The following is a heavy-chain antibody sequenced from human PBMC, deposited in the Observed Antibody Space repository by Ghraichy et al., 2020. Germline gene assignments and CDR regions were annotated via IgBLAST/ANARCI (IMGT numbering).Heavy chain of an antibody. V-gene: IGHV5-51*01. D-gene: IGHD6-13*01. CDR3: ARSSRWYSSSWSPENFDY. J-gene: IGHJ4*02. Sequence: GESLNISCKGSGYSFTSYWIGWVRQMPGKGLEWMGIIYPGDSDTRYSPSFQGQVTISADKSISTAYLQWSSLKASDTAMYYCARSSRWYSSSWSPENFDYWGQGTLVTVSS. CDR1: GYSFTSYW. CDR2: IYPGDSDT.